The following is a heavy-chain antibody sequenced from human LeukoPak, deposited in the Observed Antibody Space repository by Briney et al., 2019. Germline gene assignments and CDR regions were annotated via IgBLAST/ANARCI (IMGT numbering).Heavy chain of an antibody. CDR1: GFTFSHYA. Sequence: GGSLRLSCAASGFTFSHYALCWVRQAPGKGLEWVSAISGSGTSTYYADSVKGRFTLSRDNSKNTLYLQMNSLRAEDTAAYYCAKDSAFYASGSRFDYWGQGTLVTVSS. V-gene: IGHV3-23*01. D-gene: IGHD3-10*01. J-gene: IGHJ4*02. CDR2: ISGSGTST. CDR3: AKDSAFYASGSRFDY.